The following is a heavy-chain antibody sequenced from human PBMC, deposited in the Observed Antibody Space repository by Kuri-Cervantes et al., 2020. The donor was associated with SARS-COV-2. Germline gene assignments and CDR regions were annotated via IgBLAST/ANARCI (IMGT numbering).Heavy chain of an antibody. D-gene: IGHD2-21*01. J-gene: IGHJ4*02. CDR2: IYYSGST. CDR1: GGSISSGDYY. CDR3: ARGGVVPVSFDY. Sequence: SETLSLTCTVSGGSISSGDYYWGWIRQPPGKGLEWIGSIYYSGSTYYNPSLKSRVTISVDTSKNQFSLKLSSVTAADTAVYYCARGGVVPVSFDYWGQGTLVTVSS. V-gene: IGHV4-39*07.